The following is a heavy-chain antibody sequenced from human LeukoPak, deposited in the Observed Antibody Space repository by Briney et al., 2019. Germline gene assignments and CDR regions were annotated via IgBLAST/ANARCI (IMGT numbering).Heavy chain of an antibody. Sequence: SETLSLTCTVSGDSIRSHYWNWIRQPPGRGLEWIGYISYSWNINYNPSLKSRVTISVDTSKNQFSLKLNSVTAADTAVYYCAREGGYYDRSGYLLGAFDIWGQGTMVTVSS. CDR3: AREGGYYDRSGYLLGAFDI. V-gene: IGHV4-59*11. D-gene: IGHD3-22*01. CDR2: ISYSWNI. CDR1: GDSIRSHY. J-gene: IGHJ3*02.